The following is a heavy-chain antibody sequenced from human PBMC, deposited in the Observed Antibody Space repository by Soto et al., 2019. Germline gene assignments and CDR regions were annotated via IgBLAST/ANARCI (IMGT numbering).Heavy chain of an antibody. V-gene: IGHV1-18*04. CDR2: ISGYNGNT. CDR3: ARVDYYDSSGYYGY. J-gene: IGHJ4*02. Sequence: QVQLVQSGAEVKKPGASGKVSCKASGYTFTIYGISWVRPAPGQGLEWMGWISGYNGNTDYAQNLQDRVTLTTDASTSSVYMELRSLRSDDKAVYYCARVDYYDSSGYYGYWGQGTLITVSS. CDR1: GYTFTIYG. D-gene: IGHD3-22*01.